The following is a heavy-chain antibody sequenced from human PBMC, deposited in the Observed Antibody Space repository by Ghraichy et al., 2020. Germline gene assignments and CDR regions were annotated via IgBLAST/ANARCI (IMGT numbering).Heavy chain of an antibody. CDR2: IIPIFGTA. J-gene: IGHJ6*02. V-gene: IGHV1-69*06. Sequence: SVKVSCKASGGTFSSYAISWVRQAPGQGLEWMGGIIPIFGTANYAQKFQGRVTITADKSTSTAYMELSSLRSEDTAVYYCARGQQWLLDGTRYYYYDMDVWGQGTTVTVSS. CDR1: GGTFSSYA. CDR3: ARGQQWLLDGTRYYYYDMDV. D-gene: IGHD6-19*01.